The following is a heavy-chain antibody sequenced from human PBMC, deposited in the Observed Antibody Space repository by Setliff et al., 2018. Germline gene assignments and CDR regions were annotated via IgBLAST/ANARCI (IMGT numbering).Heavy chain of an antibody. Sequence: GGSLRLSCAASGFTFNSYAMSWVRQAPGKGLEWVSTLSGSGGNTYYADSVKGRFTISRDNSKNTLYVQMNSLRPEDTAVYYCARSRYTSRWYEMSAMDVWGKGTTVTVSS. J-gene: IGHJ6*03. D-gene: IGHD6-13*01. CDR1: GFTFNSYA. CDR3: ARSRYTSRWYEMSAMDV. V-gene: IGHV3-23*01. CDR2: LSGSGGNT.